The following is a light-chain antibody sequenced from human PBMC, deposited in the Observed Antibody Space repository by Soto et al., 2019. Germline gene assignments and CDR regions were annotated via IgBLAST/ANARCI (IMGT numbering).Light chain of an antibody. CDR3: QNYCSAPRT. CDR2: GAS. Sequence: DIPMTQSPSSLSASVGDRVTITCRASQGISNYLAWYQQKPGKVPELLIYGASTLQPGVPSRFTGSGSGTDFALTISSLQPEDIATYYCQNYCSAPRTFGQGTKVELK. J-gene: IGKJ1*01. CDR1: QGISNY. V-gene: IGKV1-27*01.